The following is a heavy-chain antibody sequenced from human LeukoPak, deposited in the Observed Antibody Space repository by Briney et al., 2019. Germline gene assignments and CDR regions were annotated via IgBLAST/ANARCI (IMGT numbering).Heavy chain of an antibody. J-gene: IGHJ5*01. CDR2: INTNGGST. Sequence: ASVKVSCKASGYTFTSYYMHWVRQAPGQGLEWMGIINTNGGSTSYAQKFQGRVTMTTDKSTSTVYMELSSLRSEDTAVYCCARAYGIGYSSGNWFDSWGQGTLVTVSS. CDR3: ARAYGIGYSSGNWFDS. D-gene: IGHD6-19*01. V-gene: IGHV1-46*01. CDR1: GYTFTSYY.